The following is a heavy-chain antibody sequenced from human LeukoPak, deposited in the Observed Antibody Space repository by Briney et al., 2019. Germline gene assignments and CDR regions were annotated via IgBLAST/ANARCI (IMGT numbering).Heavy chain of an antibody. Sequence: GGSLRLSCAASGFTFSSYAMTWVRQAPGKGLEWVSAISGSGSTTYYADSVKGRFSISRDNAKNSLYLQMNSLRAEDTALYYCAKALGVVPAALFDYWGQGTLVTVSS. CDR2: ISGSGSTT. CDR1: GFTFSSYA. D-gene: IGHD2-2*01. CDR3: AKALGVVPAALFDY. J-gene: IGHJ4*02. V-gene: IGHV3-23*01.